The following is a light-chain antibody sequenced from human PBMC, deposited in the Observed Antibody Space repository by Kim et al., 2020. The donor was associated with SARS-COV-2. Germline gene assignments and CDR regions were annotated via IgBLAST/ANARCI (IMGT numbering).Light chain of an antibody. CDR2: DVS. Sequence: QSALTQPASVSGSPGQSITISCTGTSSDVGGYNYVSWYQQHPGKAPKLMIYDVSKRPSGVSNRCSGSKSGNTASLTISGLQAEDEADYYCSSYTSSITYVVFGGGTKLTVL. V-gene: IGLV2-14*01. CDR1: SSDVGGYNY. J-gene: IGLJ2*01. CDR3: SSYTSSITYVV.